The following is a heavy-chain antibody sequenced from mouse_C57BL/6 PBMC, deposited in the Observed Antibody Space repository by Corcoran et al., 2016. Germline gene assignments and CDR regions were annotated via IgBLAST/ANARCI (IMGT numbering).Heavy chain of an antibody. CDR2: INTYSGVP. J-gene: IGHJ2*01. V-gene: IGHV9-3*01. Sequence: QIQLVQSGPELKKPGETVKISCKASGYTFTTYGMSWVKQAPGKGLKWMGWINTYSGVPTYADDFKGRFAFSLETSASTAYLQINNLKNEDTATYFCARVDYSNYFDYWGQGTTLTVSS. CDR3: ARVDYSNYFDY. D-gene: IGHD2-5*01. CDR1: GYTFTTYG.